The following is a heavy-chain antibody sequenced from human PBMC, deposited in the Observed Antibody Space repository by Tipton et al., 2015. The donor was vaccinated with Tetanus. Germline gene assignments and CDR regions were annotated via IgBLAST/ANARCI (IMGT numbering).Heavy chain of an antibody. D-gene: IGHD3-3*01. Sequence: QSGAEVKEPGASVKVSCKAYGYTVTGFFMHWVRQAPGQGLEWIGWITPNNGDTKSAHRFQDRVAMTADRSTYTVFLEMNGLRQDDTAVYFCARGSLRKGFLEWHFDYWGQGALVTVSS. CDR1: GYTVTGFF. CDR3: ARGSLRKGFLEWHFDY. CDR2: ITPNNGDT. V-gene: IGHV1-2*02. J-gene: IGHJ4*02.